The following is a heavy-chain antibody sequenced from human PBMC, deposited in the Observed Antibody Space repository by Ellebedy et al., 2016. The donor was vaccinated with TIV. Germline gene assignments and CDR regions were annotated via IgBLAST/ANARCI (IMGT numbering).Heavy chain of an antibody. Sequence: GGSLRLXCAASGFIFRSYVMTWVRQAPGKGLEWVSAIIISVGTTNYASSVKGRFTISRDNLKNTLYLQMNSLRADDTAVYYCAKAPWGWRSTFCSAYYSGVDVWGQGTTVAVSS. V-gene: IGHV3-23*01. D-gene: IGHD3-16*01. CDR2: IIISVGTT. CDR1: GFIFRSYV. CDR3: AKAPWGWRSTFCSAYYSGVDV. J-gene: IGHJ6*02.